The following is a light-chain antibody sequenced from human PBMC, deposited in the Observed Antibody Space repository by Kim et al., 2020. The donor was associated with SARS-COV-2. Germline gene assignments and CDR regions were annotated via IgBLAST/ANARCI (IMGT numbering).Light chain of an antibody. V-gene: IGKV1-33*01. Sequence: SESVGDRVTITCQASQDISNYLNWYQQKPGKAPKLLNYDASNLETGVPSRFSGSGSGTDFTFTISSLQPEDIATYYCQQYDNLWTFGQGTKVDIK. CDR2: DAS. CDR3: QQYDNLWT. CDR1: QDISNY. J-gene: IGKJ1*01.